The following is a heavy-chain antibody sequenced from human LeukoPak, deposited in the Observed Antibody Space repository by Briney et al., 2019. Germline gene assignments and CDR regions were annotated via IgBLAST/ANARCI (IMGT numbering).Heavy chain of an antibody. Sequence: GGSLRLSCAASGFIFRNYGMNWVRQAPGRGLEWVSYISSSGSTIYYADSVKGRFTTSRDNAKKSLFLQMNSLRAEDTAVYYCSRVSWRGEIYWGQGTLVSVSS. J-gene: IGHJ4*02. CDR3: SRVSWRGEIY. CDR1: GFIFRNYG. V-gene: IGHV3-48*04. CDR2: ISSSGSTI. D-gene: IGHD3-3*01.